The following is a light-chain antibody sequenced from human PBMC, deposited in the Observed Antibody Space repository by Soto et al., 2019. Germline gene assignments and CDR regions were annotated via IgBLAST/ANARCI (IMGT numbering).Light chain of an antibody. J-gene: IGLJ1*01. CDR2: KNH. Sequence: VLTQPSSASGTPGQTVTMSCSGSDSNVAIGYVYWYQQLPGTAPKLLIYKNHQRPSGVPDRFSGSKSGTSASLAVSGLRSEDEAEYYCAAWDHSLRSYVFGSGTKVTVL. CDR3: AAWDHSLRSYV. V-gene: IGLV1-47*01. CDR1: DSNVAIGY.